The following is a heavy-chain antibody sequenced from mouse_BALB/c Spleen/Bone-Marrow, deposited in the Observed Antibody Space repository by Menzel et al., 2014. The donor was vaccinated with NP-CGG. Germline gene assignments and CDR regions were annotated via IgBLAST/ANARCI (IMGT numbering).Heavy chain of an antibody. CDR3: ARSGSSSGYFDY. J-gene: IGHJ2*01. V-gene: IGHV5-17*02. Sequence: DVMLVESGGGLVQPGGSRKLSCAASGFTFSSFGMHWVRQAPEKGLEWVAYISGGSSTIYYADTVMGRFTISRDNPKNTLFLQMTSLRSEDTAMYYCARSGSSSGYFDYWGQGTTLTVSS. D-gene: IGHD1-1*01. CDR2: ISGGSSTI. CDR1: GFTFSSFG.